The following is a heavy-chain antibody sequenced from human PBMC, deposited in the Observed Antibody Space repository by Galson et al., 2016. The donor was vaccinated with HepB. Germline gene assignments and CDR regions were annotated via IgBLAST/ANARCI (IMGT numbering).Heavy chain of an antibody. J-gene: IGHJ2*01. CDR1: GGSISPYY. V-gene: IGHV4-59*04. D-gene: IGHD3-10*01. CDR3: AKVYNSGSFYISYVDF. Sequence: SETLSLTCSVSGGSISPYYWGWIRQPPGKGLEWIGIVYYSGTTYYNPFLKSRVAMSVDTSKNQFSLKLTSVTAADSAVYYCAKVYNSGSFYISYVDFWGRGALVTVSS. CDR2: VYYSGTT.